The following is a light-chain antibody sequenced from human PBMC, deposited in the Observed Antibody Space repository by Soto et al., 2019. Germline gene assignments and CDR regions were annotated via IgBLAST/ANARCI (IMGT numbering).Light chain of an antibody. V-gene: IGLV2-14*01. J-gene: IGLJ3*02. CDR2: EVN. CDR3: SSYTSSSTWV. Sequence: QSALTQPASVSGSPGQSITISCTGTSSDVGGYNYVSWYQQHPGKAPKLVIYEVNNRPSGVSNRFSGSKSGNTASLTISGLQAEDEADYYCSSYTSSSTWVFGGGTKVTVL. CDR1: SSDVGGYNY.